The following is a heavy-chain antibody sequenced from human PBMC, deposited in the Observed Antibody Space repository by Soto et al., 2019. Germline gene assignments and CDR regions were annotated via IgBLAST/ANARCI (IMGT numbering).Heavy chain of an antibody. J-gene: IGHJ4*02. Sequence: GGSLRLSCAASGFTFSSYGMHWVRQAPGKGLEWVAVLSYDGTNKYYADSVKGRCTISRDNAKNTLYLQMNSRRAEDTAVYYWAASGGDVDDWGQGTLVTVSS. CDR3: AASGGDVDD. V-gene: IGHV3-30*03. D-gene: IGHD2-21*02. CDR2: LSYDGTNK. CDR1: GFTFSSYG.